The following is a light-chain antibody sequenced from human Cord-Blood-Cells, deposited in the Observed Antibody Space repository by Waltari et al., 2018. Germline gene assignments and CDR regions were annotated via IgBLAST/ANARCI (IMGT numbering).Light chain of an antibody. CDR1: QCVLYSSNNKNY. V-gene: IGKV4-1*01. Sequence: DIVMTQSPDSLAVSLGERATINCKSSQCVLYSSNNKNYLPCYQEKPGQPPNLRIYWASTRESGVPARFGGSGSGTDFTLTIVSLQAEDVAVDYGQQYYSTPYSFGQGTKLEIK. CDR2: WAS. CDR3: QQYYSTPYS. J-gene: IGKJ2*03.